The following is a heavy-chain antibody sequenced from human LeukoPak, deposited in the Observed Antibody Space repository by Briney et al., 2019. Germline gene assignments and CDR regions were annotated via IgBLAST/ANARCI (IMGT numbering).Heavy chain of an antibody. CDR3: ASGGSRIVVVPTYYFDY. CDR1: RFTVSSNS. Sequence: GGSLRPSCAVSRFTVSSNSMSWVRQAPGKGLEWVSVIYSGDRTYYADSVKGRFTISRDNSKNTLYLQMNRLRAEDTAVYYCASGGSRIVVVPTYYFDYWGQGILVTVSS. D-gene: IGHD3-22*01. V-gene: IGHV3-53*01. J-gene: IGHJ4*02. CDR2: IYSGDRT.